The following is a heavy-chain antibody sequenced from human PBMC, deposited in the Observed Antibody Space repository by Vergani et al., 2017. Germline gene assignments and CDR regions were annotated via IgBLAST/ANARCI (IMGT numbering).Heavy chain of an antibody. Sequence: QVQLQESGPGLVKSSETLSLTCSVSFDSIRNLYCNWIRQPPGKGLEWIGSINYSEKTNYNPSLKTRVTISVDTAKKQFSLPLTSVTAADTAVYYCASDTHSGQRADRWGQGILVTVTS. V-gene: IGHV4-59*11. D-gene: IGHD6-19*01. CDR3: ASDTHSGQRADR. J-gene: IGHJ5*02. CDR2: INYSEKT. CDR1: FDSIRNLY.